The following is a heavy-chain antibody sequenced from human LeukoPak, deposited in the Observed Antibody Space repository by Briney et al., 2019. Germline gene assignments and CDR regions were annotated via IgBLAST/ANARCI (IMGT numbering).Heavy chain of an antibody. J-gene: IGHJ6*04. CDR2: ISSSRVYI. CDR1: GFTFSSYS. D-gene: IGHD1-1*01. CDR3: AKDGATGTWVYYYYGMDV. V-gene: IGHV3-21*04. Sequence: GGSLRLSCAASGFTFSSYSMNWVRQAPGKELEWVSFISSSRVYIYYADSVKGRFTISRDNSKNTLYLQMNSLRAEDTAVYYCAKDGATGTWVYYYYGMDVWGKGTTVTVSS.